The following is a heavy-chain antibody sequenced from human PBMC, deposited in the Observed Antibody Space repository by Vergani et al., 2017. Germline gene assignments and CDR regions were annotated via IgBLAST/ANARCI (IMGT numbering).Heavy chain of an antibody. J-gene: IGHJ6*03. CDR2: ITTSSTYI. Sequence: EVQLVESGGGLVKPGGSLRLSCAASGFTFRSYTMNWVRQAPEKGLEWVSSITTSSTYIYYADSVKGRFTISRDNAKNSLYLQMNSLRAEDSAVYYCARDPGIVGATYYYYYMDVWGKGTTVTVSS. CDR1: GFTFRSYT. CDR3: ARDPGIVGATYYYYYMDV. D-gene: IGHD1-26*01. V-gene: IGHV3-21*01.